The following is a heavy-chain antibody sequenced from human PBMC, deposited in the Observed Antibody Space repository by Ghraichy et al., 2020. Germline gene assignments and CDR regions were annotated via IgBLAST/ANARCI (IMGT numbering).Heavy chain of an antibody. Sequence: SETLSLTCTVSGGSISNYYWSWIRQPAGKGLEWIGRIYSSGSSNYNPSLKSRVTMSVDTSKNQFSLKLSSVTAADTAVYYCARDGRGSGDTYYYNGMDVWGQGTTVTVSS. CDR2: IYSSGSS. CDR1: GGSISNYY. CDR3: ARDGRGSGDTYYYNGMDV. D-gene: IGHD2-15*01. J-gene: IGHJ6*02. V-gene: IGHV4-4*07.